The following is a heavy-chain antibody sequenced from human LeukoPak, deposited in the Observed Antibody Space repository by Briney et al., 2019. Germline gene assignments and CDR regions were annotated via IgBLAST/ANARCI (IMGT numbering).Heavy chain of an antibody. CDR2: INPNSGGT. CDR3: ARLGTPYGPNYRYYMDV. J-gene: IGHJ6*03. Sequence: ASVKVSCKASGYTFTGYYMHWVRQAPGQGLEWMGWINPNSGGTNYAQKFQGRVTMTRDTSISTAYMELSRLRSDDTAVYYCARLGTPYGPNYRYYMDVWGKGTTVTVSS. CDR1: GYTFTGYY. D-gene: IGHD4/OR15-4a*01. V-gene: IGHV1-2*02.